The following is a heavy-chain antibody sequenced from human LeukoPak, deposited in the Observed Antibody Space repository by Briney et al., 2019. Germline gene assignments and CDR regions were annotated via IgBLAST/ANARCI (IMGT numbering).Heavy chain of an antibody. V-gene: IGHV3-21*01. CDR1: GFTFSSYS. CDR2: ISGSSSYI. CDR3: ARDPIYGSGSYEGDY. D-gene: IGHD3-10*01. Sequence: GGSLRLSCAASGFTFSSYSMNWVRQAPGKGLEWVSSISGSSSYIYYADSEKGRFTISRDNAKNSLYLQMNSLRAEDTAVYYCARDPIYGSGSYEGDYWGQGTLVTVSS. J-gene: IGHJ4*02.